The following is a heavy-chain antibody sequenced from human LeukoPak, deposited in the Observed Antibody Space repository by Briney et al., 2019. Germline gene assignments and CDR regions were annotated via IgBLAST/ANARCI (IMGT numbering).Heavy chain of an antibody. V-gene: IGHV3-9*03. Sequence: GGSLRLSCAASGFTFDDYAMHWVRQPPGKGLEWISGISWSSGAIGYADSVKGRFTISRDNAKNSLYLQMNSLRAEDMALYYCARGPYCTSTSCPIAYFDLWGRGTLVTVSS. CDR1: GFTFDDYA. J-gene: IGHJ2*01. CDR3: ARGPYCTSTSCPIAYFDL. CDR2: ISWSSGAI. D-gene: IGHD2-2*01.